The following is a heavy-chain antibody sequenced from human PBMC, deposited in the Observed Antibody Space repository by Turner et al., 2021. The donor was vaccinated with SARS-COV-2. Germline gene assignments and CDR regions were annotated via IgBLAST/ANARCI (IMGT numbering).Heavy chain of an antibody. CDR2: ISSSGSTI. J-gene: IGHJ5*02. CDR1: GFTFSSHE. D-gene: IGHD3-22*01. CDR3: ARGTYYYDSSVYSGTNWFDP. V-gene: IGHV3-48*03. Sequence: EVQLVESGGGLVQPGGSLRLSCAASGFTFSSHEMNWVRQAPGKGLQWVSYISSSGSTIYYADSVKGRFTISRDNAKNSLYLQMNSLRAEDTAVYYCARGTYYYDSSVYSGTNWFDPWGQGTLVTVSS.